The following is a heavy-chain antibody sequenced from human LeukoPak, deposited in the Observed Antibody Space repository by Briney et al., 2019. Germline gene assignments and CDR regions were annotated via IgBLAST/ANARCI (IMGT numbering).Heavy chain of an antibody. J-gene: IGHJ4*02. CDR1: GGSFSGYY. D-gene: IGHD5-12*01. Sequence: SETLSLTCAVYGGSFSGYYWSWIRQPPGKGLEWIGEINHSGSTNYNPSLKSRVTISVDTSKNQFSLKPSSVTAADTAVYYCAREGSDSGYDFVGPWGQGTLVTVSS. CDR3: AREGSDSGYDFVGP. CDR2: INHSGST. V-gene: IGHV4-34*01.